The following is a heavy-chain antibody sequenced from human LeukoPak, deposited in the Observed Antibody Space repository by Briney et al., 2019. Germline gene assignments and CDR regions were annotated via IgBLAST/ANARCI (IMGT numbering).Heavy chain of an antibody. D-gene: IGHD3-10*01. CDR1: GFTFSSHS. V-gene: IGHV3-21*01. J-gene: IGHJ4*02. Sequence: GGSLRLSCPASGFTFSSHSMNWVRQAPGKGLEWVPSISSSSYIYYADSVKGRFTISRDNAKNSLYLQMNSLRAEDTAVYYCARDSEKYYYGSGSYNRGPFDYWGQGTLVTVSS. CDR3: ARDSEKYYYGSGSYNRGPFDY. CDR2: ISSSSYI.